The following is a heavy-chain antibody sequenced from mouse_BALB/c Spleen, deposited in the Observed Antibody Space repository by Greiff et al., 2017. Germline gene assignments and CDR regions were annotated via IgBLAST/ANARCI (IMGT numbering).Heavy chain of an antibody. V-gene: IGHV2-6-7*01. Sequence: QVQLKESGPGLVAPSQSLSITCTVSGFSLTGYGVNWVRQPPGKGLEWLGMIWGDGSTDYNSALKSRLSISKDNSKNQVFLKMNSLQTDDTARYYWARARGFYWYFDVWGAGTTVTVSA. CDR1: GFSLTGYG. CDR2: IWGDGST. J-gene: IGHJ1*01. CDR3: ARARGFYWYFDV.